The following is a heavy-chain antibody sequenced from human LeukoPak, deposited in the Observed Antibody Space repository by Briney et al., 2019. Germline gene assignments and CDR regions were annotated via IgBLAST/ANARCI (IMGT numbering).Heavy chain of an antibody. D-gene: IGHD4-17*01. CDR2: IYYSGST. CDR1: GGSISSSSYY. Sequence: PSETLSLTCTVSGGSISSSSYYWGWIRQPPGTGLEWIGSIYYSGSTYYNPSLKSRVTISVDTSKNQFPLKLSSVTAADTAVYYCARDTLRSYAFDIWGQGTMVTVSS. CDR3: ARDTLRSYAFDI. J-gene: IGHJ3*02. V-gene: IGHV4-39*06.